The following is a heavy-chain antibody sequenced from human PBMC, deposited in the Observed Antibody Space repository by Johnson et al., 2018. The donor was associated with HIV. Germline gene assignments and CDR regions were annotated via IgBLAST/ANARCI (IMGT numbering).Heavy chain of an antibody. J-gene: IGHJ3*02. D-gene: IGHD2-8*01. CDR2: FKGKTDGWTT. V-gene: IGHV3-15*01. Sequence: VQLVESGGDLVKPGGSLRLSCPVSWFTFTNAWMSWVRQAPGKGLEWVGRFKGKTDGWTTDFAAPVKGRFTISRDDSKITLYLQMNRLKTDDTAGYYCATDNGQYGFDIWCQGTMVTVSS. CDR3: ATDNGQYGFDI. CDR1: WFTFTNAW.